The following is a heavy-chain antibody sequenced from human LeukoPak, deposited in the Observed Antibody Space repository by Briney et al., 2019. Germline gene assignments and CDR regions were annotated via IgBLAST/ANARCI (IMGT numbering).Heavy chain of an antibody. Sequence: GGSLRLSCVASGFTFSSMNWVRQAPGKGREWVSFISSSSDYIYYADSVKGRFTISRDNAKNSLFLQMNSLTAEDTAVYYCARDRLGSWYAFDIWGQGTMVTVSS. J-gene: IGHJ3*02. CDR3: ARDRLGSWYAFDI. CDR2: ISSSSDYI. D-gene: IGHD6-13*01. V-gene: IGHV3-21*06. CDR1: GFTFSS.